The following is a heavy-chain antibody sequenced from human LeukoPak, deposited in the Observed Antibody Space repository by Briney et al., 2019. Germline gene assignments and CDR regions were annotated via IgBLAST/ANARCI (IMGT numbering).Heavy chain of an antibody. J-gene: IGHJ4*02. CDR1: GGSFSGYY. Sequence: ETLSLTCAVYGGSFSGYYWSWIRQPPGKGLEWIGEINHSGSTNYNPSLKSRVTISVDTSKNQFSLKLSSVTAADTAVYYCARGKDFWSGYYGYWGQGTLVTVSS. CDR3: ARGKDFWSGYYGY. D-gene: IGHD3-3*01. V-gene: IGHV4-34*01. CDR2: INHSGST.